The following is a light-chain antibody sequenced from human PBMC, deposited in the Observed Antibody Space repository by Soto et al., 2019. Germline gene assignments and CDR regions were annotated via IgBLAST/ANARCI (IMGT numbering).Light chain of an antibody. V-gene: IGKV3-20*01. Sequence: EIVLTQSPGTLSLSPGERATLSYRASQSVSSSYLAWYQQKPGQAPRLLIYGASSRATGIPARFSGSGSGTDFTLTISRLEPEDFAVYYCQQYAGSPHTFGQGTKLEIK. CDR3: QQYAGSPHT. J-gene: IGKJ2*01. CDR2: GAS. CDR1: QSVSSSY.